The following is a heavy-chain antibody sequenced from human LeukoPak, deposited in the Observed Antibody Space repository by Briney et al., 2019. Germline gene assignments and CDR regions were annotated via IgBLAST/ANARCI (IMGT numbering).Heavy chain of an antibody. Sequence: SETLSLTCTVSGGSISSYYWSWIRQPPGKGLEWIVYIYYSGSTNYNPSLKSRVTISVDTSKNQFSLKLSSVTAADTAVYYCARMSPRATKASFDYWGQGTLVTVSS. CDR3: ARMSPRATKASFDY. CDR2: IYYSGST. J-gene: IGHJ4*02. V-gene: IGHV4-59*01. CDR1: GGSISSYY. D-gene: IGHD1-26*01.